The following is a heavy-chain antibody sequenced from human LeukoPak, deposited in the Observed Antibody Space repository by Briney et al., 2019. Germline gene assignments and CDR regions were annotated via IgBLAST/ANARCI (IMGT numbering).Heavy chain of an antibody. CDR1: GYSSITHW. Sequence: GASLKISCKASGYSSITHWIAWVRQTPGKGLEWMGIIYPGDSDTKYSPSFQGQVTISADKSISTAYLQWSSLKASDTAMYYCAKGAGGSGSYYPYFWGQGTLVTVSS. J-gene: IGHJ4*02. CDR2: IYPGDSDT. CDR3: AKGAGGSGSYYPYF. V-gene: IGHV5-51*01. D-gene: IGHD3-10*01.